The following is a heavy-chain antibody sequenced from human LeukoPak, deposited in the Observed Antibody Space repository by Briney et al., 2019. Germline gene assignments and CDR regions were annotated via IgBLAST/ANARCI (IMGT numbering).Heavy chain of an antibody. CDR2: ITSGGLNT. CDR1: GLTIDEFT. V-gene: IGHV3-43*01. Sequence: GGSLRLFCAVSGLTIDEFTLYCVRQAPGKGLKWVSLITSGGLNTFYADSVKGRFTISRDNSANSLYLHLTSLRTEDSALYYCVAISVSGTTFLDFWGQGTLVTVSS. J-gene: IGHJ4*02. CDR3: VAISVSGTTFLDF. D-gene: IGHD1-1*01.